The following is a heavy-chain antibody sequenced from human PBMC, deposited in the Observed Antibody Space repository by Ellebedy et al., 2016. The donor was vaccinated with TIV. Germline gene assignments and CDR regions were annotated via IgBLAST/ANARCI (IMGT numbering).Heavy chain of an antibody. J-gene: IGHJ3*01. D-gene: IGHD4-17*01. Sequence: GESLKISCTASGFSFRSYWMSWVRQAPGKGLEWVANIRVDGTKKHYVDSVRGRFIISRDYAGNSLFLQMNSLRAEDTAVYYCASDGSYGDYLSPTHAFSFWGHGTMVTVSS. CDR1: GFSFRSYW. V-gene: IGHV3-7*01. CDR2: IRVDGTKK. CDR3: ASDGSYGDYLSPTHAFSF.